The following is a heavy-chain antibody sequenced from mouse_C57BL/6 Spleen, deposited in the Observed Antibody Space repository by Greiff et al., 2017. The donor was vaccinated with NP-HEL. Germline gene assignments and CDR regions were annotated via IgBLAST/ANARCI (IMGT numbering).Heavy chain of an antibody. Sequence: VKLVESGAELVRPGASVTLSCKASGYTFTDYEMHWVKQTPVHGLEWIGAIDPETGGTAYNQKFKGKAILTADKSSSTAYMELRSLTSEDSAVYYCTRSLFAYWGQGTLVTVSA. CDR3: TRSLFAY. V-gene: IGHV1-15*01. CDR2: IDPETGGT. CDR1: GYTFTDYE. J-gene: IGHJ3*01.